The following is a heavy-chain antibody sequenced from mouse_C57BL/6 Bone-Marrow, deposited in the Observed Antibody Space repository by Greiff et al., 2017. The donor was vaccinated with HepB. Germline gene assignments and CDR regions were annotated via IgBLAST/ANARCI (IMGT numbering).Heavy chain of an antibody. J-gene: IGHJ4*01. Sequence: QVQLQQSGPELVKPGASVKLSCKASGYTFTSYDINWVKQRPGQGLEWIGWIYPRDGSTKYNEKFKGKATLTVDTSSSTAYMELHSLTSEDAAVYFCAREGYYYGSSYLYAMDYWGQGTSVTVSS. CDR1: GYTFTSYD. CDR2: IYPRDGST. D-gene: IGHD1-1*01. CDR3: AREGYYYGSSYLYAMDY. V-gene: IGHV1-85*01.